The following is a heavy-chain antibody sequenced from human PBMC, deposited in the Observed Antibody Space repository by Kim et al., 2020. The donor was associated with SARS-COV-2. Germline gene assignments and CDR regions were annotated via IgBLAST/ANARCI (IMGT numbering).Heavy chain of an antibody. D-gene: IGHD3-10*01. V-gene: IGHV4-31*02. Sequence: PSLKSRVTISVDTSKNQFSLKLSSVTAADTAVYYCASGAVSLYYYYGMDVWGQGTTVTVSS. J-gene: IGHJ6*02. CDR3: ASGAVSLYYYYGMDV.